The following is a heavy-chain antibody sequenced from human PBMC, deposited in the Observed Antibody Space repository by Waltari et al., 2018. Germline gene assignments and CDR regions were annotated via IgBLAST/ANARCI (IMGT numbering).Heavy chain of an antibody. D-gene: IGHD3-22*01. CDR2: FDPEDGET. CDR3: ATDALIGDYYDSSGYWSY. Sequence: QVQLVQSGAEVKKPGASVKVSCKVSGYTLTELSMHWVRQAPGKGLEWMGGFDPEDGETIYAQKFQGRVTMTEDTSTDTAYMELSSLRSEDTAVYYCATDALIGDYYDSSGYWSYWGQGTLVTVSS. V-gene: IGHV1-24*01. J-gene: IGHJ4*02. CDR1: GYTLTELS.